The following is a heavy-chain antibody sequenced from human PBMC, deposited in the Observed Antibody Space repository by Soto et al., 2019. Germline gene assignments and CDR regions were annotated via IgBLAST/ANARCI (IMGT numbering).Heavy chain of an antibody. D-gene: IGHD5-12*01. CDR1: GFTVSSNY. CDR2: XXXXGRT. J-gene: IGHJ3*02. Sequence: EVQLVESGGGLVQPGGSLRLSCAASGFTVSSNYINWVRQAPGKGLEWVSVXXXXGRTYNADSVRGRFTISRHNSKNTXXXXXXXXXXXXXXXXXXXXXXXXXXGRTWTFDIWGQGTMVTVSS. V-gene: IGHV3-53*04. CDR3: XXXXXXXXGRTWTFDI.